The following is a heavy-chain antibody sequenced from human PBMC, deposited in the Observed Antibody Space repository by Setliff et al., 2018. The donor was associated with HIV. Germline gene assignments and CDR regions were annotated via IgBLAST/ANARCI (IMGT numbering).Heavy chain of an antibody. CDR3: ARTGIIVGATPYYYYGMDV. V-gene: IGHV1-69*10. D-gene: IGHD1-26*01. Sequence: SVKVSCKASGGTISSYAIGWVRQAPGQGLEWMGCIIPTLNIAKPTQKFRDRVTFTADTSTSTTYMELSSLRSEDTAVYYCARTGIIVGATPYYYYGMDVWGQGTAVTVSS. J-gene: IGHJ6*02. CDR1: GGTISSYA. CDR2: IIPTLNIA.